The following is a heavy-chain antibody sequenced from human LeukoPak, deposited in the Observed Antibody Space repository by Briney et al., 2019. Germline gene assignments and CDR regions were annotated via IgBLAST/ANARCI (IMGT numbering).Heavy chain of an antibody. CDR1: GYRFTDYW. J-gene: IGHJ4*02. V-gene: IGHV5-51*01. CDR2: IYPGGSDT. CDR3: ARHRIESSGYTFDY. D-gene: IGHD3-22*01. Sequence: GESLKISCKGSGYRFTDYWFGWVRQMPGKGLEWMGIIYPGGSDTKYSPSFQGQVTISVDKSISTAYLQWSSLKAADTAMYYCARHRIESSGYTFDYWGQGTLVTVSS.